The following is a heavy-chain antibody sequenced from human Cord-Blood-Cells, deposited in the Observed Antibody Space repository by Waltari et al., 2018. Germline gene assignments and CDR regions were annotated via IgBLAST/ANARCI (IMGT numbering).Heavy chain of an antibody. D-gene: IGHD3-3*01. V-gene: IGHV4-34*01. Sequence: QVQLQQWGAGLLTPSETLSLTCAVYGGSFSGYYWSWIRQPPGKGLEWIGEINHSGSTNYNPSLKSRVTISVDTSKNQFSLKLSSVTAVDTAVYYCARGEKDTIFGVVKMGAWFDPWGQGTLVTVSS. CDR3: ARGEKDTIFGVVKMGAWFDP. J-gene: IGHJ5*02. CDR2: INHSGST. CDR1: GGSFSGYY.